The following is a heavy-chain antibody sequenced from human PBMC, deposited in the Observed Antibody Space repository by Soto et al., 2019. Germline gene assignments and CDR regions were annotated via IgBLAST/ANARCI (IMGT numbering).Heavy chain of an antibody. J-gene: IGHJ3*02. V-gene: IGHV3-33*01. CDR2: IWYDGSNK. Sequence: QVQLVESGGGVVQPGRSLRLSCAASGFTFSSYGMHWVRQAPGKGLEWVAVIWYDGSNKYYADSVKCRFTSSRDISKITLYLQMNSLRDEDTAVYYCAREVKAVAGIRYAFDMWGQGTMVTVSS. CDR1: GFTFSSYG. D-gene: IGHD6-19*01. CDR3: AREVKAVAGIRYAFDM.